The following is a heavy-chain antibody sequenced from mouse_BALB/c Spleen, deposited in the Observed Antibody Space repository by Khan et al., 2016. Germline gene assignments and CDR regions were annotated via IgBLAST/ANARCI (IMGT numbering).Heavy chain of an antibody. D-gene: IGHD2-1*01. CDR2: INPSNGRT. CDR3: ARLLINFDY. Sequence: QVQLQQSGAELVNPGASVNLSCKAPGYTLTSYWMHWVKQRPGQGLEWIGEINPSNGRTNYNEKFKSKATLTVDKSSSTAYMQLSSPTSEDSAVYYCARLLINFDYWGQGTTLTVSS. CDR1: GYTLTSYW. J-gene: IGHJ2*01. V-gene: IGHV1S81*02.